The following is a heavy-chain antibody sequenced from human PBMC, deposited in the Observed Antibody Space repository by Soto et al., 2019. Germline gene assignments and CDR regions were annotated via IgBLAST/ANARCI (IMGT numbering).Heavy chain of an antibody. V-gene: IGHV4-4*07. CDR1: GGSINTFY. CDR3: AREGSYSAYNFAHGIQLWSFDF. D-gene: IGHD5-12*01. CDR2: IFSSGST. J-gene: IGHJ4*02. Sequence: LETLSLTCTVSGGSINTFYWSWVRQPAGKGLEWIGRIFSSGSTSFNPSLESRVAMSVDTSKNHFSLNLSSVTAADMAVYYCAREGSYSAYNFAHGIQLWSFDFWGQGALVTVSS.